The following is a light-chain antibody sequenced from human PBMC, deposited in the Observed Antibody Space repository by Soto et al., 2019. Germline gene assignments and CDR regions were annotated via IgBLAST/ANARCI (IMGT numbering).Light chain of an antibody. V-gene: IGKV3D-15*01. CDR3: QQYNNWPRT. CDR2: GAS. CDR1: HSVSSN. Sequence: ETVMTQAPATLSVSPGERATLSCRASHSVSSNLAWYQQKPGQAPRLLIYGASTRATGIPARFSGSGSGTEFTLTISSLQSEDFAVYYCQQYNNWPRTFGQGTKVDIK. J-gene: IGKJ1*01.